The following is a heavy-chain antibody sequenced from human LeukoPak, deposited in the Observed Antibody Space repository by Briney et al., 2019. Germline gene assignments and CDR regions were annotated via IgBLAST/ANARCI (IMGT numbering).Heavy chain of an antibody. D-gene: IGHD4-17*01. V-gene: IGHV3-7*01. CDR3: ARLPDDYGDYKYFQH. CDR2: IKQDGSEK. J-gene: IGHJ1*01. Sequence: GGSLRLSCAASGFTFSSYWMSWVRQAPGKGLEWAANIKQDGSEKYYVDSVKGRFTISRDNVKNSLYLQMNSLRAEDTAVYYCARLPDDYGDYKYFQHWGQGTLVTVSS. CDR1: GFTFSSYW.